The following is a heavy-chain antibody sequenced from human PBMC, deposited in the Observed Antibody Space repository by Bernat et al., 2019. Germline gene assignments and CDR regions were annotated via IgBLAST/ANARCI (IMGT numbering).Heavy chain of an antibody. Sequence: QVQLVQSGAEVKKPGSSVKVSCKASGGTFSSYAISWVRQAPGQGLEWMGGIIPIFGTANYAQKFQGRVTITADKSTSTAYMELSSLRSEDTAVYYCARDRSLGSSSSPVYYYYMDVWGKGTTVTVSS. CDR3: ARDRSLGSSSSPVYYYYMDV. CDR1: GGTFSSYA. V-gene: IGHV1-69*06. CDR2: IIPIFGTA. D-gene: IGHD6-6*01. J-gene: IGHJ6*03.